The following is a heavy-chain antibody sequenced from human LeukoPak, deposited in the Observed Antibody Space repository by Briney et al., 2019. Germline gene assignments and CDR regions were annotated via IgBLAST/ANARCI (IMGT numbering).Heavy chain of an antibody. Sequence: ASVKVSCKASGYTFTSYGISWVRQAPGQGLEWMGWSSAYNGNTNYAQKLQGRVTMTTDTSTSTAYMELRSLRSDDTAVYYCARRDYYGSGSYIYYYGMDVWGQGTTVTVSS. CDR1: GYTFTSYG. D-gene: IGHD3-10*01. J-gene: IGHJ6*02. V-gene: IGHV1-18*01. CDR2: SSAYNGNT. CDR3: ARRDYYGSGSYIYYYGMDV.